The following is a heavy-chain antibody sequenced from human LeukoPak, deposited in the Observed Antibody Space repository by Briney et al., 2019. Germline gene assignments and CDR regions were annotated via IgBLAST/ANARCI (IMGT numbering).Heavy chain of an antibody. Sequence: GGSLRLSCAASGFTFSSYGMHWVRQAPGKGLEWVAFIRYDGSNKYYADSVKGRFTISRDNSKNTLYLQMNGLRAEDTAVYYCAKIPVDTAMANVDYWGQGTLVTVSS. CDR3: AKIPVDTAMANVDY. J-gene: IGHJ4*02. CDR1: GFTFSSYG. V-gene: IGHV3-30*02. D-gene: IGHD5-18*01. CDR2: IRYDGSNK.